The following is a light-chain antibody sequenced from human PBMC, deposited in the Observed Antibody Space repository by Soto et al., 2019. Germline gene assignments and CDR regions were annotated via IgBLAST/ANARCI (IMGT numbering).Light chain of an antibody. J-gene: IGLJ3*02. CDR1: SSNLGINY. Sequence: QSVLTQPPSASGTPGQRVTISCSGSSSNLGINYVYWYQQLPGTAPKLLIYRNNQRPSGVPDRFSGSKSGTSASLAISGLRSEDEADYYCAAWDDSLSSPVFGGGTKLTVL. V-gene: IGLV1-47*01. CDR3: AAWDDSLSSPV. CDR2: RNN.